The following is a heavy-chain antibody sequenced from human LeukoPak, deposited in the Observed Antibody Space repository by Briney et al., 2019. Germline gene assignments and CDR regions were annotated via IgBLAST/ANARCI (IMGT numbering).Heavy chain of an antibody. J-gene: IGHJ4*02. CDR1: GYTFTNYY. D-gene: IGHD1-7*01. Sequence: GASVKVSCKASGYTFTNYYIHWVRQAPGQGLEWMGLINPSGGSTIYAQKFQGRVTMTRDMSTTTVYLDLSSLRSEDTAVYYCARAAIGANWKYAYFDYWGQGTLVTVSS. CDR2: INPSGGST. V-gene: IGHV1-46*01. CDR3: ARAAIGANWKYAYFDY.